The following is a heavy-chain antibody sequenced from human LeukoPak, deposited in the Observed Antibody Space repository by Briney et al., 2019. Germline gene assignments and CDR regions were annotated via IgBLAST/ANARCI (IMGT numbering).Heavy chain of an antibody. CDR2: FDPEDGET. CDR1: GYTLTELS. D-gene: IGHD1-26*01. CDR3: AHSWGSGGYLIGVFDI. V-gene: IGHV1-24*01. Sequence: ASVKVSCKVSGYTLTELSIHWVRQAPGKGLEWMGGFDPEDGETIYAQKFQGRVTMTEDTSTDTAYMELSSLRSEDTAVYYCAHSWGSGGYLIGVFDIWGKGTMVTVSS. J-gene: IGHJ3*02.